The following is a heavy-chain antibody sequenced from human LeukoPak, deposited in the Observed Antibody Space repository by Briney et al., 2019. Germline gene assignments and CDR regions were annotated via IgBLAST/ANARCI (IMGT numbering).Heavy chain of an antibody. CDR3: ATRKSSPGSAFDI. V-gene: IGHV1-24*01. CDR2: FDPEDGET. D-gene: IGHD3-10*01. J-gene: IGHJ3*02. Sequence: ASVKVSCKISGYTLTELSMHWVRQAPGKGLEWMGGFDPEDGETTYAQKFQGRVTMTEDTSTDTAYMELSSLRSEDTAVYYCATRKSSPGSAFDIWGQGTMVTVSS. CDR1: GYTLTELS.